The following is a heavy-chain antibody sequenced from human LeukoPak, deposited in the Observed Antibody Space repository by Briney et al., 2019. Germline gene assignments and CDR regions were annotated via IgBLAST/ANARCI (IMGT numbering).Heavy chain of an antibody. J-gene: IGHJ4*02. CDR2: ISSSSSYI. V-gene: IGHV3-21*01. CDR3: ARYSSGWPNFDY. D-gene: IGHD6-19*01. CDR1: GFSFSRAW. Sequence: GGSLRLSCAASGFSFSRAWMSWVRQAPGKGLEWVSSISSSSSYIYYADSVKGRFTISRDNAKNSLYLQMNSLRAEDTAVYYCARYSSGWPNFDYWGQGTLVTVSS.